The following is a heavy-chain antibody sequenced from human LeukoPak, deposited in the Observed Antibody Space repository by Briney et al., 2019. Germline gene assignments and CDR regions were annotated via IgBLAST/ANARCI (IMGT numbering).Heavy chain of an antibody. Sequence: PGGSLRLSCATSGFAFSTYTTGWVRQAPGKGLEWVSSFSRGGGGAFYADSVKGRFTISRDNSKNTLYLQMNSLRVEDTPVYFCAKVQGDIDPFDFWGQGTMVTV. V-gene: IGHV3-23*01. CDR1: GFAFSTYT. D-gene: IGHD1-26*01. CDR3: AKVQGDIDPFDF. CDR2: FSRGGGGA. J-gene: IGHJ3*01.